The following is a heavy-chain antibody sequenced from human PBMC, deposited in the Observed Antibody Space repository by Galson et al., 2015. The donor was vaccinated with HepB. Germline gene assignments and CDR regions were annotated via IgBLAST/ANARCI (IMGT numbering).Heavy chain of an antibody. V-gene: IGHV6-1*01. Sequence: CAISGDSVSSDSAAWNWIRQSPSRGLEWLGRTYYRSKWYNDYAVSVKSRITINPDTSKNQFSLQLNSVTPEDTAVYYCARGDLGGERDAFDIWGQGTMVTVSS. CDR3: ARGDLGGERDAFDI. CDR2: TYYRSKWYN. D-gene: IGHD3-16*01. J-gene: IGHJ3*02. CDR1: GDSVSSDSAA.